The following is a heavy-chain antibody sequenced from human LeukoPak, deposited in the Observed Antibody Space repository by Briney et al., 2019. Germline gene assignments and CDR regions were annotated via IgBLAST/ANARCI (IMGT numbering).Heavy chain of an antibody. V-gene: IGHV4-30-2*01. J-gene: IGHJ2*01. CDR1: GGSISSGGYY. CDR2: IYHSGST. D-gene: IGHD4-23*01. CDR3: ARILETRRDWYFDL. Sequence: SETLSLTCTVSGGSISSGGYYWSWIRQPPGKGLECIGYIYHSGSTYYNPSLKSRVTISVDTSKNQSSLKLSSVTAADTAVYYCARILETRRDWYFDLWGRGTLVTVSS.